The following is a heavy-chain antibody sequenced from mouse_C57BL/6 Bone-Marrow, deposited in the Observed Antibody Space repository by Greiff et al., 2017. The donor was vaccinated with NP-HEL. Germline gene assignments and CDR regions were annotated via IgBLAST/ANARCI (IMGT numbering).Heavy chain of an antibody. CDR3: ARYRLRPNWYFDV. V-gene: IGHV3-8*01. Sequence: EVKLMESGPGLAKPSQTLSLTCSVTGYSITSDYWNWIRKFPGNKLEYMGYISYSGSTYYNPSLKSRISITRDTSKNQYYLQLNSVTTEDTATYYCARYRLRPNWYFDVWGTGTTVTVSS. CDR1: GYSITSDY. J-gene: IGHJ1*03. D-gene: IGHD3-2*02. CDR2: ISYSGST.